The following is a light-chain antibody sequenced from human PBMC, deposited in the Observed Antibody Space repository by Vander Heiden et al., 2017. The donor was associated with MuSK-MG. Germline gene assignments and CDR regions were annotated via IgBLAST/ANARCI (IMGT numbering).Light chain of an antibody. V-gene: IGLV1-47*01. CDR3: AAWDDSLSGRVV. J-gene: IGLJ2*01. CDR2: RNN. CDR1: SSKLGRNY. Sequence: QSVLPPPPSATGTPGQRVTIPCSGSSSKLGRNYVYWYQPLTGTAPKLLIYRNNQRPSGVPYLFAGSKSGTSASLAISGLRSEDEADYYCAAWDDSLSGRVVFGGGTKLTVL.